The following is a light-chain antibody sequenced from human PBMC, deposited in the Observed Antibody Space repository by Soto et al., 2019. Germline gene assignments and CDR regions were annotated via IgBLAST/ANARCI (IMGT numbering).Light chain of an antibody. CDR1: QSVSSN. J-gene: IGKJ4*01. V-gene: IGKV3-15*01. CDR2: VAS. CDR3: QQYNVWPLT. Sequence: EIVMTQSPATLSVSPGERATLSCRASQSVSSNLAWYQQKPGQTPKLLIYVASTRATGIPARFSGSGSGTEFTLTFSSLQTEEFAVYYCQQYNVWPLTFGGGTKVEVK.